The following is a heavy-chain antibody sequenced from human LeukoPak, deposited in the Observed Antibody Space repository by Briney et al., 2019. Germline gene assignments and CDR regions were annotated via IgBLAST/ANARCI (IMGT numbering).Heavy chain of an antibody. D-gene: IGHD3-3*01. J-gene: IGHJ4*02. CDR2: ISSSSSYI. Sequence: GGSLRLSCVASGFTFSSYSMNWVRQAPGMGLEWVSFISSSSSYIYYADSEKGRFTISRDNAKNSLYLQMNSLRAEDTAVYYCARDHSTIFGVVTTVDYWGQGTLVTLSS. CDR1: GFTFSSYS. CDR3: ARDHSTIFGVVTTVDY. V-gene: IGHV3-21*06.